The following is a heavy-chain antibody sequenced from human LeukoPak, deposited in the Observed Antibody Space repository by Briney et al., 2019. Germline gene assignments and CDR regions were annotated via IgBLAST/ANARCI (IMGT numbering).Heavy chain of an antibody. V-gene: IGHV3-21*01. CDR1: GFTFSNYN. CDR3: ARDEANGFDS. D-gene: IGHD2-8*01. J-gene: IGHJ5*01. CDR2: INSRSTYI. Sequence: PGGSLRLSCGAPGFTFSNYNMNWVRQAPGEGLEWVSYINSRSTYIFYADSVMGRFTISRDNAKNSLFLQMNSLRAEDTAVYYSARDEANGFDSWGQGTLVTVSS.